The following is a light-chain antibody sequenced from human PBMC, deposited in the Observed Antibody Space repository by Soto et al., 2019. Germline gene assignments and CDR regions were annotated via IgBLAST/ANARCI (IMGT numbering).Light chain of an antibody. V-gene: IGKV3D-15*01. CDR1: QSVSSD. CDR3: HHYSSWPPYT. J-gene: IGKJ2*01. Sequence: EIVMTQSPDTLSVSPGERAALSCRTSQSVSSDLAWYQQKPGQAPRLLIYGASTRATGIPARFSGSGPGTDFTLTISSLQSEDFAVYYCHHYSSWPPYTFGQGTKLEI. CDR2: GAS.